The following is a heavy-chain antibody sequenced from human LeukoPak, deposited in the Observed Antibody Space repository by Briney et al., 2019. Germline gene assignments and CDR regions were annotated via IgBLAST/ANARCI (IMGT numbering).Heavy chain of an antibody. CDR1: GFTFSTYA. D-gene: IGHD6-6*01. CDR3: ARDKVQLAGPGHPKYYYYYGMDV. V-gene: IGHV3-30-3*01. J-gene: IGHJ6*02. Sequence: RAGGSLRLSCAASGFTFSTYAMSWARQAPGKGLEWVAVISYDGSNKYYADSVKGRFTISRDNSKNTLYLQMNSLRAEDTAVYYCARDKVQLAGPGHPKYYYYYGMDVWGQGTTVTVSS. CDR2: ISYDGSNK.